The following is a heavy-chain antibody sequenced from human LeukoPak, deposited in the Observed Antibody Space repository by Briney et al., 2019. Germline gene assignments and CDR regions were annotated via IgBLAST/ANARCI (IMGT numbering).Heavy chain of an antibody. CDR2: MYYSGRT. Sequence: SETLSLTCTVSGGSIGSINYYWGWIRQPPGKGLEWIGSMYYSGRTYYHPSLKSRVTISVDTSKNQFSLKLSSVTAADTAVYYCARDVAGRYPLDYWGQGTLVTVSS. J-gene: IGHJ4*02. CDR3: ARDVAGRYPLDY. D-gene: IGHD6-19*01. CDR1: GGSIGSINYY. V-gene: IGHV4-39*07.